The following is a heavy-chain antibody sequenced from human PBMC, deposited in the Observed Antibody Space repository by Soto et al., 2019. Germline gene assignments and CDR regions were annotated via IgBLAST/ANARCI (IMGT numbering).Heavy chain of an antibody. CDR1: GGTFSSYA. V-gene: IGHV1-18*01. Sequence: VASVKVSCKASGGTFSSYAISWVRQAPGQGLEWMGWISAYNGNTNYAQKLQGRVTMTTDTSTSTAYMELRSLRSDDTAVYYCARGGRYDILTGYFRSPAPHRMDVWGQGTTVTVSS. D-gene: IGHD3-9*01. CDR2: ISAYNGNT. CDR3: ARGGRYDILTGYFRSPAPHRMDV. J-gene: IGHJ6*02.